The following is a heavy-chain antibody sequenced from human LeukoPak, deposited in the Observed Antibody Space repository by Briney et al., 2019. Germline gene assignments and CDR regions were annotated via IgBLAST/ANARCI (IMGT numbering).Heavy chain of an antibody. CDR3: AKDMGYCSSTSCNDAFDI. CDR1: GFTFDDYA. CDR2: ISWSSGSI. V-gene: IGHV3-9*01. D-gene: IGHD2-2*01. Sequence: PGGSLRLSCAASGFTFDDYAMHWVRQAPGKGLEWVSGISWSSGSIGYADSVKGRFTISRDNAKNSLYLQMNSLRAEDTALYYCAKDMGYCSSTSCNDAFDIWGQGTMVTVSS. J-gene: IGHJ3*02.